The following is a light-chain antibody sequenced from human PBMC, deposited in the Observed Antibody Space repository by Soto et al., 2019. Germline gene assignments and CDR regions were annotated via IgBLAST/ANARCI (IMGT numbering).Light chain of an antibody. J-gene: IGKJ1*01. CDR3: QQYDNSPPRWT. CDR1: QSVSSSD. Sequence: KKSPVALALRSGGRASLSCRDSQSVSSSDLAWYQQKVGQPPRLLIYGASNRVTGIPDRFSGSGSGTDFTLTINRLEPEDFAVYYCQQYDNSPPRWTFGQGTKVDI. V-gene: IGKV3-20*01. CDR2: GAS.